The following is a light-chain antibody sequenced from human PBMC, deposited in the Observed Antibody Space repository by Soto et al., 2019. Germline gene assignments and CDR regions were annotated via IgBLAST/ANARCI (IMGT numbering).Light chain of an antibody. J-gene: IGKJ2*01. CDR2: GAS. Sequence: EIVMTQSPATLSVSPGDRATLSCGASQSVSSNLAWYQQKPGQAPRLLIYGASSRATGIPARFSGSGSGTEFTLTISSLQSEDFAVYYCQQYNNWPPTYTFGQGTKLEIK. CDR1: QSVSSN. CDR3: QQYNNWPPTYT. V-gene: IGKV3-15*01.